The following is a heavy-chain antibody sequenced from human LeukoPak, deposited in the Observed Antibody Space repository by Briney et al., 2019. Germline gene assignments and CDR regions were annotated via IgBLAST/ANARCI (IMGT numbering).Heavy chain of an antibody. CDR3: ARSGSVDCSGGSCYEGY. V-gene: IGHV4-34*01. D-gene: IGHD2-15*01. CDR1: GGSFSGYY. J-gene: IGHJ4*02. CDR2: INHSGST. Sequence: SQTLSLTCAVYGGSFSGYYWSWIRQPPGKGLEWIGEINHSGSTNYNPSLKSRVTISVDTSKNQFSLKLSSVTAADTAVYYCARSGSVDCSGGSCYEGYWGQGTLVTVSS.